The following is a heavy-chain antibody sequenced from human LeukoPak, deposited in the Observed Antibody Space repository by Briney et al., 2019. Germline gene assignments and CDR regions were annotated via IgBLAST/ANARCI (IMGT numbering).Heavy chain of an antibody. J-gene: IGHJ4*02. V-gene: IGHV3-11*01. Sequence: GGSLGLSCAASGFTFSDYYMSWIRQAPGKGLEWVSYISSSGSTIYYADSVKGRFTISRDNAKNSLYLQMNSLRAEDTAVYYCASPYGDPVGGTYYFDYWGQGTLVTVSS. CDR1: GFTFSDYY. CDR3: ASPYGDPVGGTYYFDY. D-gene: IGHD4-17*01. CDR2: ISSSGSTI.